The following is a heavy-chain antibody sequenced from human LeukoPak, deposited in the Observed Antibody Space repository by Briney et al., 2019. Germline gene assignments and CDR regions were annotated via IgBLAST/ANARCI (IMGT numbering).Heavy chain of an antibody. J-gene: IGHJ4*02. CDR1: GGSFSGYY. CDR2: INHSGST. Sequence: SETLSLTCAVYGGSFSGYYWSWIRQPPGKGLEWIGEINHSGSTNYNPSLKSRVTISVDTSKNQFSLKLSSVTAADTAVYYCAVSGSYHYFDYWGQGTLVTVSS. V-gene: IGHV4-34*01. D-gene: IGHD1-26*01. CDR3: AVSGSYHYFDY.